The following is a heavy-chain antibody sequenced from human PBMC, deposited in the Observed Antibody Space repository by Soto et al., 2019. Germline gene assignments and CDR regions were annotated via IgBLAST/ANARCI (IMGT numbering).Heavy chain of an antibody. V-gene: IGHV4-34*01. D-gene: IGHD3-3*01. J-gene: IGHJ4*02. CDR3: ARGRFYDFWSGRDFDY. Sequence: PSETLSLTCAVYGGSFSGYYWSWIRQPPGKGLEWIGEINHSGSTNYNPSLKSRVTISVDTSKNQFSLKLSSVTAADTAVYYCARGRFYDFWSGRDFDYWGQGTLVTVSS. CDR2: INHSGST. CDR1: GGSFSGYY.